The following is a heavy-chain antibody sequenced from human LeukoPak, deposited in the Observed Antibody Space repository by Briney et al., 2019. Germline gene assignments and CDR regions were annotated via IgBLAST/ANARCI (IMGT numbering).Heavy chain of an antibody. V-gene: IGHV3-9*02. CDR3: AKGHYGYQYSWFDP. Sequence: PGRSLRLSCAAPRFTSDDYVMHSGRQALGEGLERVSRIRWNSGSIGYADSVKGRFTISRDNAKNSLYLQMNSLRAEDTALYYCAKGHYGYQYSWFDPWGQGTLVTVSS. CDR1: RFTSDDYV. J-gene: IGHJ5*02. CDR2: IRWNSGSI. D-gene: IGHD5-18*01.